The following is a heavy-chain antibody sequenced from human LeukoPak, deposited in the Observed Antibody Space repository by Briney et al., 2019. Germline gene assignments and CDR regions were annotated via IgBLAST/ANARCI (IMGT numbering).Heavy chain of an antibody. CDR2: LYPVNADT. D-gene: IGHD6-6*01. J-gene: IGHJ5*02. V-gene: IGHV5-51*01. CDR3: ARQGGRYSSSPLNWFDP. CDR1: GYSFTSYW. Sequence: GESLKISCTGSGYSFTSYWIAWVRQMTGKGMEWMGILYPVNADTRFSPSFQGQVTISADKSISTAYLQWSSLKASDTAMYYCARQGGRYSSSPLNWFDPWGQGTLVTVSS.